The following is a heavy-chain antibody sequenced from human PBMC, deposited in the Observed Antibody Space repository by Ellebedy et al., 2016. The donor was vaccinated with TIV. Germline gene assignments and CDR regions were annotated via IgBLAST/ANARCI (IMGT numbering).Heavy chain of an antibody. D-gene: IGHD3-22*01. J-gene: IGHJ4*02. Sequence: ASVKVSCKASGYTFTSYFMYWVRQAPGQGLEWMGIINPSGGDTNYAQRFQGRVTMTRDTSTSTVYTELSSLRSEDTAVYYCARGDKYYYESSGYYYTYWGQGTLVAVSS. CDR2: INPSGGDT. CDR1: GYTFTSYF. CDR3: ARGDKYYYESSGYYYTY. V-gene: IGHV1-46*01.